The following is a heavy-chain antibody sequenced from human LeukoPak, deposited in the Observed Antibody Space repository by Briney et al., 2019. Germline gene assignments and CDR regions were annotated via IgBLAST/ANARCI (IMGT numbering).Heavy chain of an antibody. V-gene: IGHV3-11*05. CDR1: GFTFSDYY. Sequence: GGSLRLSCAASGFTFSDYYMSWIRQAPGKGLEWPSYISSLSTYTNYADSVKGRFTVSRDSAKNSLFLQMNSLRAEDTAVYYCARVRSWDSSGPYYFDYWGQGTLVTVSS. J-gene: IGHJ4*02. CDR2: ISSLSTYT. CDR3: ARVRSWDSSGPYYFDY. D-gene: IGHD3-22*01.